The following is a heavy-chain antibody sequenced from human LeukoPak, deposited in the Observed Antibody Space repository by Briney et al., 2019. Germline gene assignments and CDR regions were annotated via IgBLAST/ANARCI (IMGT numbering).Heavy chain of an antibody. D-gene: IGHD6-19*01. CDR3: ARERVAGSTYAEGNYFDY. J-gene: IGHJ4*02. CDR2: INPNSGGT. V-gene: IGHV1-2*06. CDR1: GYTFTGYY. Sequence: ASVKVSCKASGYTFTGYYMHWVRQAPGQGLEWMGRINPNSGGTNYAQNFQGRVTMPRDKSISTAYIELSRLRSDDTAVYYCARERVAGSTYAEGNYFDYWGQGTLVTVSS.